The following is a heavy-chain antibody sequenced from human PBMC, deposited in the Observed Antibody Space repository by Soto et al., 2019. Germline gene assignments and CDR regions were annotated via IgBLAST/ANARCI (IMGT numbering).Heavy chain of an antibody. Sequence: SETLSLTCTVSGGSISSYYWSWIRQPPGKGLEWIGYIYYSGSTNYNPSLKSRVTISVDTSKNQFSLKLSSVTAADTAVYYCARDHGSSGWPYFDYWGQGTLVTVSS. CDR3: ARDHGSSGWPYFDY. CDR2: IYYSGST. V-gene: IGHV4-59*01. D-gene: IGHD6-19*01. CDR1: GGSISSYY. J-gene: IGHJ4*02.